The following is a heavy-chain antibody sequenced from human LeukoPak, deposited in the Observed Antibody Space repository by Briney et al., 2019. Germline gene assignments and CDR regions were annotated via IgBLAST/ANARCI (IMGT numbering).Heavy chain of an antibody. Sequence: GGSLRLSCAASGFTFSSYWMSWVRQAPGKGLEWVANIKQDGSEKYYVDSVKGRFTISRDNAKNSLYLQMNSLRAEDTAVYYCARDSERCLEWFYFDYWGQGTLVTVSS. CDR1: GFTFSSYW. J-gene: IGHJ4*02. CDR3: ARDSERCLEWFYFDY. V-gene: IGHV3-7*01. D-gene: IGHD3-3*01. CDR2: IKQDGSEK.